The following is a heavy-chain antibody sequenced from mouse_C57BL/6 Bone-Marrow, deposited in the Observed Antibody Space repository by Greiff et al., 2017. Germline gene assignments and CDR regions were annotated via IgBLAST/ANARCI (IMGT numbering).Heavy chain of an antibody. CDR3: AREGYSYYYGSETNYFDY. J-gene: IGHJ2*01. CDR1: GYTFTDYY. CDR2: IYPGSGNT. D-gene: IGHD1-1*01. V-gene: IGHV1-76*01. Sequence: QVQLKQSGAELVRPGASVELSCKASGYTFTDYYINWVKQRPGQGLEWIARIYPGSGNTYYNEKFKGKATLTAEKSSSTAYMRLSSLTSEDSAVYFCAREGYSYYYGSETNYFDYWGQGTTLTVSS.